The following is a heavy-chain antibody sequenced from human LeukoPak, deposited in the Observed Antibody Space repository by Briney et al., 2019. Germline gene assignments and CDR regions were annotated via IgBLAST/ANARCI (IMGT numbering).Heavy chain of an antibody. V-gene: IGHV1-2*02. CDR2: INPNSGGT. CDR3: ARDLRSVSNRFDY. Sequence: GASVKVSCKASGYTFTGYYMHWVRQAPGQGLEWMGWINPNSGGTNYAQKFQGRVTMTRDTSISTAYMELSRLRSDDTAVYYCARDLRSVSNRFDYWGQGTLVTVYS. D-gene: IGHD4-4*01. J-gene: IGHJ4*02. CDR1: GYTFTGYY.